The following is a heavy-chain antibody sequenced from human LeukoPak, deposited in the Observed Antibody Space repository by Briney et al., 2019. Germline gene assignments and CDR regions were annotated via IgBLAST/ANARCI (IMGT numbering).Heavy chain of an antibody. V-gene: IGHV4-4*07. CDR2: IYSTGDA. Sequence: SETLSLTCTVSGGSISNYYWNWIRQPAGKGLEWIGRIYSTGDANYNPSLKSRRTLSVDTSKNQFSLKLRSVTAADTAIYYCARDYSEDAYPFYFDFWGQGTLVTVSS. D-gene: IGHD2-21*01. J-gene: IGHJ4*02. CDR1: GGSISNYY. CDR3: ARDYSEDAYPFYFDF.